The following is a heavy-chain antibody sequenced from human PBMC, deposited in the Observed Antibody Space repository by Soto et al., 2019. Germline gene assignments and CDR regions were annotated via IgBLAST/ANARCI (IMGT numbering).Heavy chain of an antibody. V-gene: IGHV3-7*05. CDR1: GFTFSRYW. J-gene: IGHJ4*01. CDR3: ARDSGTGGHYKLDY. D-gene: IGHD2-8*02. Sequence: VPPGGSLRLSCAASGFTFSRYWMSWVRQPPGKGLEWVANIKQDESEKYYADSVKGRFTISRDNAKNSLYLQMNSLRAEDTAVYYCARDSGTGGHYKLDYWGQATLVTVSS. CDR2: IKQDESEK.